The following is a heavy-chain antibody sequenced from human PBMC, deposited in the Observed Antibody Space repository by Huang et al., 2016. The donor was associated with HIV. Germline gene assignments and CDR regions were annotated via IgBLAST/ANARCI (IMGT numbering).Heavy chain of an antibody. J-gene: IGHJ4*02. V-gene: IGHV3-23*01. CDR3: AKVRGSGSFYNDN. Sequence: EVQLLESGGDLVQPGGSLRLSCAASGFTFNSYAMSWFRQAPGKGLEWVSAIIVTGNTPYYADSVKGRFTISRDNARNTLYLQLNSLRPDDTAIYYCAKVRGSGSFYNDNWGQGTLVTVSS. CDR2: IIVTGNTP. CDR1: GFTFNSYA. D-gene: IGHD3-10*01.